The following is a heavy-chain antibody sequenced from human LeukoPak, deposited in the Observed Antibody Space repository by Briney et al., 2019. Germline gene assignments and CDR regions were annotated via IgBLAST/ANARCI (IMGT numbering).Heavy chain of an antibody. J-gene: IGHJ4*02. CDR1: GFTFGSYG. CDR3: AKGSMVRGVIID. Sequence: GGSLRLSCAASGFTFGSYGMHWVRQAPGKGLEWVAVISYDGSNKYYADSVKGRFTISRDNSKNTLYLQMNSLRAEDTAVYYCAKGSMVRGVIIDWGQGTLVTVSS. V-gene: IGHV3-30*18. CDR2: ISYDGSNK. D-gene: IGHD3-10*01.